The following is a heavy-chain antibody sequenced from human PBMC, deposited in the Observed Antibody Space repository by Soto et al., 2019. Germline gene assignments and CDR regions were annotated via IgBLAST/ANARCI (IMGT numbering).Heavy chain of an antibody. Sequence: SETLSLTCTVSGGSISSGDYYWSWIRQPPGKGLEWIGYIYYSGSTYYNPSLKSRVTISVDTSKNQFSLKLSSVTAADTAVYYCARDNRGYSYGYGMDVWGQGTTVT. CDR2: IYYSGST. CDR3: ARDNRGYSYGYGMDV. D-gene: IGHD5-18*01. V-gene: IGHV4-30-4*01. CDR1: GGSISSGDYY. J-gene: IGHJ6*02.